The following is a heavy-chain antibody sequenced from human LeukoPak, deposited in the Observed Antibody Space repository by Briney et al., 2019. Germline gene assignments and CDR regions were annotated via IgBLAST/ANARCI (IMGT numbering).Heavy chain of an antibody. CDR3: ARSSGYYSPYFDY. V-gene: IGHV4-39*07. CDR2: IYYSGST. Sequence: SSETLSLTCTVSGGSISSSSYYWGWIRQPPGKGLEWIGSIYYSGSTYYNPSLKSRVTISVDTSKNQFSLKLSSVTAADTAVYYCARSSGYYSPYFDYWGQGTLVTVSS. D-gene: IGHD3-22*01. J-gene: IGHJ4*02. CDR1: GGSISSSSYY.